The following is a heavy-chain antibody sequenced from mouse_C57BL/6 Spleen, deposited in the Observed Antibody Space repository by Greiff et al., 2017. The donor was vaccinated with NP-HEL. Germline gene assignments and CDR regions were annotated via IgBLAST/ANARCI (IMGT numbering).Heavy chain of an antibody. D-gene: IGHD2-5*01. CDR1: GYTFTSYW. CDR3: ARFYSNLDY. Sequence: VQLQQPGAELVMPGASVKLSCKASGYTFTSYWMHWVKQRPGQGLEWIGEIDPSDSYTNYNQKFKGKSTLTVDKSSSTAYMQLSSLTSEDSAVYYCARFYSNLDYWGQGTTLTVSS. J-gene: IGHJ2*01. CDR2: IDPSDSYT. V-gene: IGHV1-69*01.